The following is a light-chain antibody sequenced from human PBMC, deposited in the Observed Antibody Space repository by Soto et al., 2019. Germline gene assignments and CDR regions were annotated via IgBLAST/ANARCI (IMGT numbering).Light chain of an antibody. J-gene: IGKJ1*01. CDR1: RSITNY. CDR2: AAS. CDR3: QQSYSTPRT. V-gene: IGKV1-39*01. Sequence: DFQMTQSPSSLSAFVGDRVTITCRASRSITNYLNWYQQKPGRAPKLLIYAASRLQGGVPSRFSGSGSGTDFTLTFSSLQPEDSATYYCQQSYSTPRTFGQGTKVEIK.